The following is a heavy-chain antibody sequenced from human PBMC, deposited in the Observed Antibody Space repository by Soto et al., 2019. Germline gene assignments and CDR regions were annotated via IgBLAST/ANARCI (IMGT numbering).Heavy chain of an antibody. Sequence: EVPLVESGGGLIQPGGSLRLSCAASGFTVSSNYMSWVRQAPGKGLEWVSVIYSGDTTYYADSVKGRFTISRDSSKNTVYLQMNSLRAEDTAVYYCARNRAGQLLTYWGQGTLVTVSS. CDR3: ARNRAGQLLTY. D-gene: IGHD1-1*01. V-gene: IGHV3-53*01. J-gene: IGHJ4*02. CDR2: IYSGDTT. CDR1: GFTVSSNY.